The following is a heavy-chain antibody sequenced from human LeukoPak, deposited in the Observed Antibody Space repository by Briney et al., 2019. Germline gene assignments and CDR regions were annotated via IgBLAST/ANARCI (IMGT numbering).Heavy chain of an antibody. D-gene: IGHD3-10*01. CDR3: AREGNGSGGGYFDY. Sequence: SQTLSLICTVSGGSISSGDYYWSWIRQPPGKGLEWIGYIYYSGSTYYNPSLKSRVTISVDTSKNQFSLKLSSVTAADTAVYYCAREGNGSGGGYFDYWGQGTLVTVSS. CDR2: IYYSGST. J-gene: IGHJ4*02. CDR1: GGSISSGDYY. V-gene: IGHV4-30-4*01.